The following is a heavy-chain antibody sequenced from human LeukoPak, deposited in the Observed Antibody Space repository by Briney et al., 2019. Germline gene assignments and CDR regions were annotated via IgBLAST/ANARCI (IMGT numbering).Heavy chain of an antibody. CDR2: INWDGGST. CDR1: GFTFDDYG. CDR3: AREAYYYDSSGYYHFDY. Sequence: GGSLRLSWAASGFTFDDYGMSWVRQAPGKGLEWVSGINWDGGSTGYEASVKGRFTISRDNAKNSLYLQMNSLRAEDTALYYCAREAYYYDSSGYYHFDYWGQGTLVTVSS. J-gene: IGHJ4*02. D-gene: IGHD3-22*01. V-gene: IGHV3-20*04.